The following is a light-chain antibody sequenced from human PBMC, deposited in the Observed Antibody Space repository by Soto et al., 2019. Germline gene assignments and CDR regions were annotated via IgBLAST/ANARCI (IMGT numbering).Light chain of an antibody. CDR3: SSYTSSSTLV. CDR1: SSDVGGYNY. Sequence: QSALTQPASVSGSPGQSITISCTGTSSDVGGYNYVSWYQQHPGKVPKLMIYEVSNRPSGVSNRFSGSKSGNTASLTISGLQPEDEADYYCSSYTSSSTLVFGGGTKLTVL. V-gene: IGLV2-14*01. J-gene: IGLJ2*01. CDR2: EVS.